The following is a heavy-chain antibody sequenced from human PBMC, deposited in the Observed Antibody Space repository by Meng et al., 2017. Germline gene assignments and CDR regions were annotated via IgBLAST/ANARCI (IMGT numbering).Heavy chain of an antibody. CDR1: GFTFSSYA. V-gene: IGHV3-23*01. D-gene: IGHD2-21*02. CDR3: AKDGGAWGDCWANYYYYGMDV. CDR2: ISGSGGST. Sequence: GESLKISCAASGFTFSSYAMSWVRQAPGKGLEWVSAISGSGGSTYYADSVKGRFTISRDNSKNTLYLQMNSLRAEDTAVYYCAKDGGAWGDCWANYYYYGMDVWGQGTTVTVSS. J-gene: IGHJ6*02.